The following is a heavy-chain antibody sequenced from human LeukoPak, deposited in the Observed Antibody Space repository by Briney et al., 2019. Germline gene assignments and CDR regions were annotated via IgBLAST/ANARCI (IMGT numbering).Heavy chain of an antibody. D-gene: IGHD3-22*01. CDR2: INPSGGST. Sequence: ASVKVSCKASGYTFTSYYMHWVRQAPGQGLEWMGIINPSGGSTSYAQKFQGRVTMTRDTSTSTVYMELSSLRSEDTAVYYCARVGGSGHYRYYFDYWGQGTLVTVSS. CDR1: GYTFTSYY. CDR3: ARVGGSGHYRYYFDY. V-gene: IGHV1-46*01. J-gene: IGHJ4*02.